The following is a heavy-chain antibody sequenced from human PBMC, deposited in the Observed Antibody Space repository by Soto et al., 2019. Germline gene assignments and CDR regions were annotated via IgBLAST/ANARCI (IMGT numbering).Heavy chain of an antibody. J-gene: IGHJ4*02. CDR3: ASDRSSIASAGSFDY. V-gene: IGHV4-31*03. Sequence: QVQLQESGPGLVKPSQTLSLTCTVSGGSISSGGYYWSWIRQHPGKGLEWIGYIYYSGSTYYNPSIKSRVTIPVDTSKNQFSLKRSSVTAADTAVYYCASDRSSIASAGSFDYWGQGTLVTVSS. CDR1: GGSISSGGYY. CDR2: IYYSGST. D-gene: IGHD6-13*01.